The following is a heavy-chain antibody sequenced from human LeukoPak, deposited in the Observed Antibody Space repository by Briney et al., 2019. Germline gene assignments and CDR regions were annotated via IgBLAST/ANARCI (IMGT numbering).Heavy chain of an antibody. CDR1: GYTFTSYG. CDR2: ISAYTSNT. V-gene: IGHV1-18*01. CDR3: ARDRRSARELDFPGDY. D-gene: IGHD1-26*01. Sequence: ASVKVSCKASGYTFTSYGISWVRQAPGQGLEWMGWISAYTSNTNYAQKLQGRVTMTTDTSTSTAYMELRSLRSDDTAVYYCARDRRSARELDFPGDYWGQGTLVTVSS. J-gene: IGHJ4*02.